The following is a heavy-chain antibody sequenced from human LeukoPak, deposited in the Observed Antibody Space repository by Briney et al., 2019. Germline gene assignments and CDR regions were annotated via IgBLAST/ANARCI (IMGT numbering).Heavy chain of an antibody. Sequence: GESLKISCRGSGYSFTTYWIGWVRQMPGKGLEWMGIIYPGDSDARYTPSFQGQATMSVDKSMKTAYLQLSSLKASDTAMYYCARRQGCSSTSCPPDYWGQGTLVTVSP. CDR2: IYPGDSDA. CDR1: GYSFTTYW. V-gene: IGHV5-51*01. D-gene: IGHD2-2*01. CDR3: ARRQGCSSTSCPPDY. J-gene: IGHJ4*02.